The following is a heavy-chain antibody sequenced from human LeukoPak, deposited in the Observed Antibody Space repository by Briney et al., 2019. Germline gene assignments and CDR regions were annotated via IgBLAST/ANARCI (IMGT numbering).Heavy chain of an antibody. D-gene: IGHD4-17*01. CDR2: ISWDGGST. V-gene: IGHV3-43D*03. Sequence: PGGSLRLSCAASGFTFDDYATHWVRQAPGKGLEWVCLISWDGGSTYYADSVKGRFTISRDNAKNSLYLQMNSLRAEDTAVYYCARDGPLDYGRRLQRGKGGAFDIWGQGTMVTVSS. CDR1: GFTFDDYA. CDR3: ARDGPLDYGRRLQRGKGGAFDI. J-gene: IGHJ3*02.